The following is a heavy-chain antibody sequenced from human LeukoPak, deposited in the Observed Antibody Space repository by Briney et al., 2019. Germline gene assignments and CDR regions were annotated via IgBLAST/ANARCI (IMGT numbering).Heavy chain of an antibody. V-gene: IGHV4-59*01. D-gene: IGHD2-2*02. CDR1: GGSISSYY. CDR3: ARVMCSTSCYNNP. J-gene: IGHJ5*02. CDR2: IYYSGST. Sequence: SETLSLTCTVSGGSISSYYWSWIRQPPGKGLEWIGYIYYSGSTNYNPSLKSRVTILVDTSKNQSSLKLSSVTAADTAVYYCARVMCSTSCYNNPWGQGTLVTVSS.